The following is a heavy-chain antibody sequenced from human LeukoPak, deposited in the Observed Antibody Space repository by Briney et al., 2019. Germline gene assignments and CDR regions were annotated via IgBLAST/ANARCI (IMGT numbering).Heavy chain of an antibody. D-gene: IGHD5-12*01. CDR3: ARDLEWLRFRGHVDV. J-gene: IGHJ6*02. CDR2: ISSSSSYI. V-gene: IGHV3-21*04. CDR1: GFTFSSYG. Sequence: PGRSLRLSCAASGFTFSSYGMHWVRQAPGKGLEWVSSISSSSSYIYYADSVKGRFTISRDNAKNSLYLQMNSLRAEDTAVYYCARDLEWLRFRGHVDVWGQGTTVTVSS.